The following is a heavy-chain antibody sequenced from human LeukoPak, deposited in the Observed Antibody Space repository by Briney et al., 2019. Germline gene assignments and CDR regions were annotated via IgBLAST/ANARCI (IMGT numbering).Heavy chain of an antibody. D-gene: IGHD1-1*01. Sequence: SETLSLTCTVSGGTISSYYWNWIRQPPGKGLEWIGYIHDSGSTKYNPSLKSRVAISVDTSKNQFSLKVSSVTAADTAVYYCARVGRETGTTHFDHWGQGTLVTVSS. J-gene: IGHJ4*02. CDR3: ARVGRETGTTHFDH. V-gene: IGHV4-59*08. CDR2: IHDSGST. CDR1: GGTISSYY.